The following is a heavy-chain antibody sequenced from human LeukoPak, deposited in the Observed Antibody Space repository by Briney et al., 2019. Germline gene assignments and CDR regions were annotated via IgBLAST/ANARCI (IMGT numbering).Heavy chain of an antibody. Sequence: PSETLSLTCAVYGGPFSGYYWSWIRQPPGKGLEWIGEINHSGSTNYNPSLKSRVTISVDTSKNQFSLKLSSVTAADTAVYYCARGPVVVVPAAIRGWFDPWGQGTLVTVSS. CDR2: INHSGST. J-gene: IGHJ5*02. CDR3: ARGPVVVVPAAIRGWFDP. CDR1: GGPFSGYY. V-gene: IGHV4-34*01. D-gene: IGHD2-2*01.